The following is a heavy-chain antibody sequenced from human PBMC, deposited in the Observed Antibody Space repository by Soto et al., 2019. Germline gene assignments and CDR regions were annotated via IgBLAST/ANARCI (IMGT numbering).Heavy chain of an antibody. CDR1: GYTFTSYY. CDR2: INPSGGST. Sequence: ASVKVSCKASGYTFTSYYMHWVRQAPGQGLEWMGIINPSGGSTSYAQKFQGRVTMTRDTSTSTVYMELSSLRSEDTTVYYCARAPTTNWNYGFLGYWGQGTLVTVSS. D-gene: IGHD1-7*01. CDR3: ARAPTTNWNYGFLGY. J-gene: IGHJ4*02. V-gene: IGHV1-46*01.